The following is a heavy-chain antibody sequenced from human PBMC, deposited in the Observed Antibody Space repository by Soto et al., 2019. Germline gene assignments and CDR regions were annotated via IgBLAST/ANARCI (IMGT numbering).Heavy chain of an antibody. CDR1: GGSISSGGYY. CDR3: ARGRDTAMATTEHIDY. V-gene: IGHV4-31*03. CDR2: IYYSGST. D-gene: IGHD5-18*01. J-gene: IGHJ4*02. Sequence: QVQLQESGPGLVKPSQTLSLTCTVSGGSISSGGYYWSWIRQHPGKGLEWIGYIYYSGSTYYNPFLKSRVTISVDTSKNQFSLKLSSVTAADTAVYYCARGRDTAMATTEHIDYWGQGTLVTVSS.